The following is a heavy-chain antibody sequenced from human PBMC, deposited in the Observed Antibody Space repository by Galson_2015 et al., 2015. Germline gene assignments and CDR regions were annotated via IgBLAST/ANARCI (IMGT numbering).Heavy chain of an antibody. J-gene: IGHJ5*02. CDR3: ARATYQLLGGPTWGWLDP. D-gene: IGHD2-2*01. CDR1: GGSISRYY. CDR2: IYYTGST. Sequence: ETLSLTCTVSGGSISRYYWNWIRPPPGKGLEWIGYIYYTGSTNYNHNPSLKSRVTISLDTSKNQFSLKLTSVTAAGTAVYYCARATYQLLGGPTWGWLDPWGQGTLVTVSS. V-gene: IGHV4-59*01.